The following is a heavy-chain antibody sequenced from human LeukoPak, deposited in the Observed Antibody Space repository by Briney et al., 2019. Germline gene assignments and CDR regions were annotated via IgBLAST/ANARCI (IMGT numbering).Heavy chain of an antibody. CDR1: GGTFSSYA. Sequence: GSSVKVSCKASGGTFSSYAISWVRQAPGQGLEWMGGIIPIFGTANYAQKFQGRVTITADESTSTAYTELSSLRSEDTAVYYCASASSSYDWFDPWGQGTLVTVSS. D-gene: IGHD6-13*01. V-gene: IGHV1-69*01. CDR3: ASASSSYDWFDP. J-gene: IGHJ5*02. CDR2: IIPIFGTA.